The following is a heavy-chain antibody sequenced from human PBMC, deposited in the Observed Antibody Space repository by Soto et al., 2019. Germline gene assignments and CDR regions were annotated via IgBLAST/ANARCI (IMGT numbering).Heavy chain of an antibody. CDR1: GYASHSFG. D-gene: IGHD3-10*01. V-gene: IGHV1-3*01. Sequence: QVQLVQSGPEMMQPGASVKVSCKASGYASHSFGMHWVRQVPGQAYEWLGWINAGVDGTLYSERFQGRVRITRDTSANTVYMELHALTSEDTAVYYCAREVQGVTSFDYWGQGTLVIVSS. J-gene: IGHJ4*02. CDR2: INAGVDGT. CDR3: AREVQGVTSFDY.